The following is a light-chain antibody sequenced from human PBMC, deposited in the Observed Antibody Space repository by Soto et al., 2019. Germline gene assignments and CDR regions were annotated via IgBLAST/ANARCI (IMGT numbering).Light chain of an antibody. J-gene: IGKJ4*01. Sequence: EIVLTQSPATLSLSPGERATLSCRASQSVSSYLAWYQQKPCQAPRLLIYDASNRATGIPARFSGSGSGKDFPLTLRSLEPEDFAVYYCQQRSNWPPTFGGGTKVDI. CDR3: QQRSNWPPT. CDR1: QSVSSY. CDR2: DAS. V-gene: IGKV3-11*01.